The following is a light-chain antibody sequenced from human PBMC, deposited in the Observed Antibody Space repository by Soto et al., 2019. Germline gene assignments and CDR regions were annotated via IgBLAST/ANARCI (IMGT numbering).Light chain of an antibody. CDR1: SSDVGGYNY. J-gene: IGLJ1*01. V-gene: IGLV2-8*01. Sequence: QSALTQPPSASGPPGQSVTISCTGTSSDVGGYNYVSWYQQHPGKAPKLMIYEVSKRPSGVPDRFSGSKSGNTASLTVSGLQADDEADYYCSSYGGSNTFGVFGTGTKLTVL. CDR2: EVS. CDR3: SSYGGSNTFGV.